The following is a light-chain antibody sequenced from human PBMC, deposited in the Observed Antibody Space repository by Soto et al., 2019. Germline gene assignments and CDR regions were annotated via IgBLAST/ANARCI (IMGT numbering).Light chain of an antibody. CDR3: QQHFNGPIT. CDR2: GAS. V-gene: IGKV3D-7*01. CDR1: QSVMSIY. J-gene: IGKJ5*01. Sequence: EVLLTQSPGSLSLSPGERATLSCRASQSVMSIYLSWYQQKPGQAPRLLIYGASNRATGIPARFSGSGSGTDFTLTISSLEPEDFAVYYCQQHFNGPITFGQGTRLEIK.